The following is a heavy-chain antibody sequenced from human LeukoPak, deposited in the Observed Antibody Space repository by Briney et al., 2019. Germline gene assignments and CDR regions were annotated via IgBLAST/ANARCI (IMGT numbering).Heavy chain of an antibody. CDR1: XFTFSNYA. Sequence: GGSLRLXXAXXXFTFSNYAMSWVRQAPGKGLEWVSTIHGSGVSTYYADSVKGRFTISRDNSKNTLYLQMNSLRAEDTAVYFCANPIYSGDYDQFDYWGQGTLVTVSS. V-gene: IGHV3-23*01. J-gene: IGHJ4*02. CDR2: IHGSGVST. CDR3: ANPIYSGDYDQFDY. D-gene: IGHD4-17*01.